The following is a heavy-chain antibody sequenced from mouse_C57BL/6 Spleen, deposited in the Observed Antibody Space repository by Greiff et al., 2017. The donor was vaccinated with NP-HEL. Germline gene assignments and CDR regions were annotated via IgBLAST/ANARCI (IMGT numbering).Heavy chain of an antibody. J-gene: IGHJ1*03. Sequence: EVQLQQSGPELVKPGASVKIPCKASGYTFTDYNMDWVKQSHGKSLEWIGDINPNNGGTIYNQKFKGKATLTVDKSSSTAYMELRSLTSEDTAVYYCAGDATTVVEDWYFDVWGTGTTVPVSS. CDR3: AGDATTVVEDWYFDV. CDR1: GYTFTDYN. CDR2: INPNNGGT. V-gene: IGHV1-18*01. D-gene: IGHD1-1*01.